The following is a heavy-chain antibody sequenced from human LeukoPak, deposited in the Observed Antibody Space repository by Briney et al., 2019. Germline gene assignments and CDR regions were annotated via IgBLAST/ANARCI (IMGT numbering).Heavy chain of an antibody. CDR2: ISSSSSSI. CDR3: ARGTYYSDTTGYYYFHY. D-gene: IGHD3-22*01. Sequence: PGGSLRLSCAASGFTFSSYSMHWVRQAPGKGLEWVSSISSSSSSIYYADSVRGRFTISRDNAKNSLYLQMNSLRAEDTAVYYCARGTYYSDTTGYYYFHYWGQGTLVTVSS. CDR1: GFTFSSYS. V-gene: IGHV3-21*01. J-gene: IGHJ4*02.